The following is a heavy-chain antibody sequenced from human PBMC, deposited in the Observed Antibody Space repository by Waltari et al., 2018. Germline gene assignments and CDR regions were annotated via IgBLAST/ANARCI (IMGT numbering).Heavy chain of an antibody. V-gene: IGHV1-24*01. CDR1: GYTLTELS. CDR2: FDPEDGET. Sequence: QVQLVQSGAEVKKPGASVKVSCKVSGYTLTELSMHWVRQAPGKGVGWMGGFDPEDGETIYAQKFQGRVTITADESTSTAYMELSSLRSEDTAVYYCARGRGYMDVWGKGTTVTVSS. D-gene: IGHD3-10*01. CDR3: ARGRGYMDV. J-gene: IGHJ6*03.